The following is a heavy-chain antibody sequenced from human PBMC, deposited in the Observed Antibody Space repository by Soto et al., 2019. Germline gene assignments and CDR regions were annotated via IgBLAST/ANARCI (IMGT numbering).Heavy chain of an antibody. CDR1: GFTFSSYG. V-gene: IGHV3-30*18. D-gene: IGHD6-25*01. CDR2: ISYDGSNK. Sequence: QVQLVESGGGVVQPGRSLRLSCAASGFTFSSYGMHWVRQAPGKGLEWVAVISYDGSNKYYADSVKGRFTISRDNSKNTLYLQVNSLRAEDTAVYYCAKDRRPNYYYGMDVW. J-gene: IGHJ6*01. CDR3: AKDRRPNYYYGMDV.